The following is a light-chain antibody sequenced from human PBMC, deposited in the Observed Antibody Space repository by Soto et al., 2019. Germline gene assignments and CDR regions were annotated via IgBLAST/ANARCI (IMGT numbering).Light chain of an antibody. CDR3: QQYGSPPIT. CDR2: GAS. J-gene: IGKJ5*01. Sequence: EIVLTQSPGTLSLSPGERATLSCRASQSVSSSYLAWYQQKPGQAPRLLIYGASSRATGIPDRFSGSGSGTDFTLTISRLEPEVFAVYYCQQYGSPPITFGQGTRLEIK. V-gene: IGKV3-20*01. CDR1: QSVSSSY.